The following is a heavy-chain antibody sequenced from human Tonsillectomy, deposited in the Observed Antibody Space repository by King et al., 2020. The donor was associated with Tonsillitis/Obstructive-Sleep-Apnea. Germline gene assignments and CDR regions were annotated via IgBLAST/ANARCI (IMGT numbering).Heavy chain of an antibody. J-gene: IGHJ4*02. D-gene: IGHD6-6*01. Sequence: QVQLVESGGGVVQPGRSLRLSCAASGFTFSSYAMHWVRQAPGKGLEWVAVISYDGSNKYYADSVKGRFTSSRDNSKNTLYLQMNSLRAEDTAVYYCARDMVLYRSSDYFDYWGQGTLVTVSS. CDR1: GFTFSSYA. CDR3: ARDMVLYRSSDYFDY. V-gene: IGHV3-30*04. CDR2: ISYDGSNK.